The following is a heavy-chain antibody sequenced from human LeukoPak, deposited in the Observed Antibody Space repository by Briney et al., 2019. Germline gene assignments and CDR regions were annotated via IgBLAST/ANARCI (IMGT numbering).Heavy chain of an antibody. CDR1: GYSISSGYY. V-gene: IGHV4-38-2*02. J-gene: IGHJ5*02. Sequence: SETLSLTCTVSGYSISSGYYWGWIRQPPGKGLEWIGSIYHSGSTYYNPSLKSRVTISVDTSKNQFSLKLSSVTAADTAIYYCARDSGTTGEVKFDPWGQGILVTVSS. CDR3: ARDSGTTGEVKFDP. CDR2: IYHSGST. D-gene: IGHD3-10*01.